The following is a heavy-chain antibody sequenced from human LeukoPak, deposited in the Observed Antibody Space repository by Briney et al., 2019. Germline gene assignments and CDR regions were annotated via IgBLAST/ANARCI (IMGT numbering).Heavy chain of an antibody. CDR1: GFTFSSYA. J-gene: IGHJ4*02. D-gene: IGHD3-3*01. CDR2: ISYDGSNK. CDR3: ARARPFWSGYPYYFDY. Sequence: GGSLRLSCAASGFTFSSYAMHWVRQAPGKGLEWVAVISYDGSNKYYADSVKGRFTISRDNSKNTLYLQMNSLRAEDTAVYYCARARPFWSGYPYYFDYWSQGTLVTVSS. V-gene: IGHV3-30-3*01.